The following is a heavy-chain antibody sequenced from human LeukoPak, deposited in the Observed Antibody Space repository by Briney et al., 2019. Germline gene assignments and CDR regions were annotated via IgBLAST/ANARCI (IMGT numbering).Heavy chain of an antibody. D-gene: IGHD2-8*01. CDR3: AKDLNGYIDY. V-gene: IGHV3-23*01. Sequence: GGSLRLSCAVSGFTFSSYGMSWVRQAPGKGLEWVSAISGSGGSTYYADSVKGRFTISRDNSKNTLYLQMNSLRAEDTAVYYCAKDLNGYIDYWGQGTLVTVSS. J-gene: IGHJ4*02. CDR1: GFTFSSYG. CDR2: ISGSGGST.